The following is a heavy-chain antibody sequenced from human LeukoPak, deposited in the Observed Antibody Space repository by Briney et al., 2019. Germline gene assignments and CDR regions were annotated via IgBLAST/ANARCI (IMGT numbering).Heavy chain of an antibody. V-gene: IGHV3-23*01. CDR2: ISGSGGST. CDR3: AKDQGDFWSGYYHFDY. CDR1: GFTFSSYA. Sequence: GGSLRLSCAASGFTFSSYAKSWVRQAPGKGLEWVSAISGSGGSTYYADSVKGRFTISRDNSKNTLYLQMNSLRAEDTAAYYCAKDQGDFWSGYYHFDYWGQGTLVTVSS. J-gene: IGHJ4*02. D-gene: IGHD3-3*01.